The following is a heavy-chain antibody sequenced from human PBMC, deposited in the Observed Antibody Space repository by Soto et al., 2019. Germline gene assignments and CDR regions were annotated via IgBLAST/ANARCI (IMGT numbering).Heavy chain of an antibody. CDR1: GTSISSSYW. V-gene: IGHV4-4*02. CDR2: IYHNGIT. Sequence: QVQLKQSGPGLVRPSGTLSLTCRVSGTSISSSYWWAWVRQSPVKGLEWIGEIYHNGITKYNPSLKSRVSMSIDKSNNQFSLKLTSVTAADTAVYYCATVPPRIVVVLAEFPTWGQGTLVTVSS. CDR3: ATVPPRIVVVLAEFPT. J-gene: IGHJ4*02. D-gene: IGHD2-21*01.